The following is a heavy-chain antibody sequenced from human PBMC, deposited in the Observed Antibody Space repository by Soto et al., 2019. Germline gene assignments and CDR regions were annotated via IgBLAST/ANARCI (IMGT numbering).Heavy chain of an antibody. CDR1: GFTFSTYE. Sequence: GGSLRLSCAASGFTFSTYEMNWLRQAPGKGLEWVSYISSSGKTIYYADSVKGRFTIFRDNAKNSLYLQMDSLRAEDTAVYYCARDWIRYGMDVWGQGTTVTVS. V-gene: IGHV3-48*03. CDR2: ISSSGKTI. D-gene: IGHD2-2*03. CDR3: ARDWIRYGMDV. J-gene: IGHJ6*02.